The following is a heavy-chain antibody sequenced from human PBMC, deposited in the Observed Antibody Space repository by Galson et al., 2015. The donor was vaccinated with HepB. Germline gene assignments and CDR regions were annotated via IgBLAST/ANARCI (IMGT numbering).Heavy chain of an antibody. V-gene: IGHV7-4-1*02. J-gene: IGHJ3*02. Sequence: SVKVSCKAPGYTFTSYAMNWVRQAPGQGLEWMGWIKTNTGNPTYAQGFTGRFVFSLDTSVSTAYLQISSLKAEDTAVYYCARGPSYYYDLSYAFDIWGQGTMVTVSS. CDR1: GYTFTSYA. CDR2: IKTNTGNP. CDR3: ARGPSYYYDLSYAFDI. D-gene: IGHD3-22*01.